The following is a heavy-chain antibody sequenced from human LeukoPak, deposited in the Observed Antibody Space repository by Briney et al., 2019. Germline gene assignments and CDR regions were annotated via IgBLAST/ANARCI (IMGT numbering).Heavy chain of an antibody. CDR3: AKVTAFYHYYGMDV. V-gene: IGHV3-30*18. J-gene: IGHJ6*01. CDR2: ISYDGSNE. Sequence: GRSLRLSCAVSGFTFSNYGMHWVRQAPGKGLEWVAVISYDGSNEYYADSVKGRFTISRDNSKNTLYLQMNSLRAEDTAVYYCAKVTAFYHYYGMDVWGPGTTVTVSS. D-gene: IGHD5-18*01. CDR1: GFTFSNYG.